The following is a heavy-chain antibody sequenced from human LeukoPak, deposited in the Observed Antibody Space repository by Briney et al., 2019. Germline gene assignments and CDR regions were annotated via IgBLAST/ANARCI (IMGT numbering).Heavy chain of an antibody. CDR2: ISGSGSVI. J-gene: IGHJ4*02. CDR3: SRDPRPCDY. Sequence: GGSLRLSCAASGFTFSDYYMTWIRHAPGKGLETVAYISGSGSVIVYADSVKGRFTISRDNAQNSLYLQMNSLRDEDTAVYYCSRDPRPCDYWGQGILVTVSS. V-gene: IGHV3-11*04. CDR1: GFTFSDYY.